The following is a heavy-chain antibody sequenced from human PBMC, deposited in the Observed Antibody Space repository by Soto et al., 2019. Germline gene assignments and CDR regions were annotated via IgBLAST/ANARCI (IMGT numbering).Heavy chain of an antibody. V-gene: IGHV4-4*02. CDR3: ARDLVTTYLSRAGNWFDP. J-gene: IGHJ5*02. D-gene: IGHD2-21*02. CDR1: GGSISSSNW. Sequence: SETLSLTCAVSGGSISSSNWWSWVRQPPGKGLEWIGEIYHSGSTNYNPSLKSRVTISVDKSKNQFSLKLSSVTAADTAVYYCARDLVTTYLSRAGNWFDPWGQGTLVTVSS. CDR2: IYHSGST.